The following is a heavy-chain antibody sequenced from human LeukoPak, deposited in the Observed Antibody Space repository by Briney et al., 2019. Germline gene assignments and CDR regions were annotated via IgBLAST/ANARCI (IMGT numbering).Heavy chain of an antibody. CDR2: INPNSGGT. J-gene: IGHJ6*03. CDR3: ARAAAMDYDYYTYI. D-gene: IGHD5-18*01. V-gene: IGHV1-2*06. Sequence: ASVKVSCKASGSTFTCYYMHWVRQAPGQGLEWMGRINPNSGGTNYAQKFQGRVTITRDTSISTAYMELSRLRSDDTAVYYCARAAAMDYDYYTYIWGKGTTVTVSS. CDR1: GSTFTCYY.